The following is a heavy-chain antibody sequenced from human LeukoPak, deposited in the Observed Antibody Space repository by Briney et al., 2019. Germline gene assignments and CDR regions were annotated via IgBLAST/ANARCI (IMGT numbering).Heavy chain of an antibody. CDR1: GYTFSNYY. Sequence: ASVKVSCKASGYTFSNYYMHWVRQAPGQGLEWMGIINPSGDSTSYAQKFQGRVTMTRDMSTSTVYMELSSLRSEDTATYYCTEGYCSGGSCYQNWFDPWGQGTLVTVSS. V-gene: IGHV1-46*01. D-gene: IGHD2-15*01. CDR3: TEGYCSGGSCYQNWFDP. J-gene: IGHJ5*02. CDR2: INPSGDST.